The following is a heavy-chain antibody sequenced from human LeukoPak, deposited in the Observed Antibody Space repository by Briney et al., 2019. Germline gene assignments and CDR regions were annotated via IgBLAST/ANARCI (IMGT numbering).Heavy chain of an antibody. J-gene: IGHJ4*02. CDR1: GFNFSSYA. CDR2: ISYDGSNK. V-gene: IGHV3-30*09. Sequence: GGSLRLSCGASGFNFSSYAMHWVRQASGKGLEWVAVISYDGSNKYYADSVKGRFAISRDNSKNTLFLQMNSLRAEDTAVYYCARARRPGDTLFDYWGQGTLVTVSS. CDR3: ARARRPGDTLFDY. D-gene: IGHD5-18*01.